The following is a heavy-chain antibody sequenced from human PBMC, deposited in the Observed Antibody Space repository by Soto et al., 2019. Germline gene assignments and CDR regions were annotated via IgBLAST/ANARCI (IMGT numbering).Heavy chain of an antibody. CDR3: AKDRGYVTHGDYAVYFDY. V-gene: IGHV3-23*01. CDR2: ISGSGGST. D-gene: IGHD4-17*01. J-gene: IGHJ4*02. CDR1: GFTFSSYA. Sequence: EVQLLESGGGLVQPGGSLRLSCAASGFTFSSYAMSWVRQAPGKGLEWVSAISGSGGSTYYADSVKGRFTISRDNSKNTLYLQMNSLRAEDTAVYYCAKDRGYVTHGDYAVYFDYWGQGTLVTVSS.